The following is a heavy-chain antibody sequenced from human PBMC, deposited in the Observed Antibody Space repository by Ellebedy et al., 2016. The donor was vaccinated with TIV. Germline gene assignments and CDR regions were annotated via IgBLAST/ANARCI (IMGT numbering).Heavy chain of an antibody. V-gene: IGHV3-15*01. CDR3: TTAGSSGYRAFDY. J-gene: IGHJ4*02. Sequence: PGGSLRLSCAASGFTFSNAWMSWVRQAPGKGLEWVGRIKSKTDGGTTDYAAPVKGRFTISRDDSKNTLYLQMNSLKTEDTAVYYCTTAGSSGYRAFDYWGQGTLVTVSS. D-gene: IGHD3-22*01. CDR2: IKSKTDGGTT. CDR1: GFTFSNAW.